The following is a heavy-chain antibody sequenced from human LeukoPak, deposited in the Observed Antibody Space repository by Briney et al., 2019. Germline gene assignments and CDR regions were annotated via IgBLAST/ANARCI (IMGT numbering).Heavy chain of an antibody. Sequence: GGSLRLSCAASGSTFSSYGMHWVRQAPGKGLEWVAFIRYDGSNKYYVDSVKGRFTISRDNSKNTLYLQMNSLRAEDTAVYYCARRAVGATGYYYGMDVWGQGTTVTVSS. CDR3: ARRAVGATGYYYGMDV. CDR2: IRYDGSNK. J-gene: IGHJ6*02. V-gene: IGHV3-30*02. CDR1: GSTFSSYG. D-gene: IGHD1-26*01.